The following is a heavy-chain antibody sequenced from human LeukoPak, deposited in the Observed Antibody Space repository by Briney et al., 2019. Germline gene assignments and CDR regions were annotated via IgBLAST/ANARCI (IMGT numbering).Heavy chain of an antibody. D-gene: IGHD3-3*01. J-gene: IGHJ4*02. V-gene: IGHV3-23*01. CDR3: AKREYNFWSGYFF. CDR2: INDSGGST. Sequence: PGGSLRLSCAASGFTFSSYAMTWVRQAPGKGLEWVSSINDSGGSTYYADSVKGRFTISRDNSKNTLYLQMNSLRAEDTAVYYCAKREYNFWSGYFFWRQGTLVTVSS. CDR1: GFTFSSYA.